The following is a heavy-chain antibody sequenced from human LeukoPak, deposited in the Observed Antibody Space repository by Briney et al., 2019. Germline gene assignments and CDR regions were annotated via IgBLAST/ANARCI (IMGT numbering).Heavy chain of an antibody. CDR1: GFTFSSYA. D-gene: IGHD3-22*01. J-gene: IGHJ4*02. Sequence: GGSLRLSCAASGFTFSSYAMSWVRQAPGKGLEWVSAISGSGGSTYYADSVKGRFTISRDNSKNTLYLQMNSLRAEDTAVYFCARSSGYPYLDYWGQGTLVTVSS. V-gene: IGHV3-23*01. CDR3: ARSSGYPYLDY. CDR2: ISGSGGST.